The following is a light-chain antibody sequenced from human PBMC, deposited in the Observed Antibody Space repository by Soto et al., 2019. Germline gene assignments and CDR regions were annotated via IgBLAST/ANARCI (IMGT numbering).Light chain of an antibody. CDR2: DVS. CDR3: CSYAGSYTYF. V-gene: IGLV2-11*01. J-gene: IGLJ1*01. CDR1: SSDVGGYNY. Sequence: QSALTQPRSVSGSPGQSVTISCTGTSSDVGGYNYVSWYQQHPGKAPKFMIYDVSKRPSGVPDRFSGSKSGNTASLTISGLQAEDEADYYCCSYAGSYTYFFGPGTKLTVL.